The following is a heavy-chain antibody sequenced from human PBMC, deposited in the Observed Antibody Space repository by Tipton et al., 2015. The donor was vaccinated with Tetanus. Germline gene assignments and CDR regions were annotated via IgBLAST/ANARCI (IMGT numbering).Heavy chain of an antibody. J-gene: IGHJ6*02. V-gene: IGHV1-2*02. Sequence: QVQLVQSGAEVKKPGASVKVSCKTSGYTFTNSGFSWVRQAPGQGLEWMGWIDPNSGGTVYAQKFQGRVTMTRDTSISTAYMELRSLRSDDTAVYYCARDRGDYISYGMDVWGPGTTVTVS. CDR1: GYTFTNSG. D-gene: IGHD3-22*01. CDR2: IDPNSGGT. CDR3: ARDRGDYISYGMDV.